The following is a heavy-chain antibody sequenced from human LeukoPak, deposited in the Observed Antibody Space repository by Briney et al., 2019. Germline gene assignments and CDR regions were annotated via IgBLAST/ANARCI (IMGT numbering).Heavy chain of an antibody. V-gene: IGHV1-2*06. Sequence: ASVKVSCKASGYTFTGYYMHWVRQAPGQGLEWMGRINPNSGGTNYAQKFQGRVTMTRDTSISTAYMELSRLRSDDTAVYYCARGSPLKRTGYYDSSGYYYGHIDYWGQGTLVTVSS. CDR3: ARGSPLKRTGYYDSSGYYYGHIDY. CDR1: GYTFTGYY. CDR2: INPNSGGT. D-gene: IGHD3-22*01. J-gene: IGHJ4*02.